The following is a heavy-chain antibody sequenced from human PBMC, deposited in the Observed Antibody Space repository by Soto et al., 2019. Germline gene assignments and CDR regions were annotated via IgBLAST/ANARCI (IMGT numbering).Heavy chain of an antibody. CDR1: GGSISSYY. J-gene: IGHJ4*02. D-gene: IGHD6-19*01. CDR2: IYYSGST. Sequence: PSETLSLTCTVSGGSISSYYWSWIRQPPGEGLEWIGYIYYSGSTNYNPSLKSRVTISVDTSKNQFSLKLSSVTAADTAVYYCARGYSSGWLIDYWGQGTLVTVSS. CDR3: ARGYSSGWLIDY. V-gene: IGHV4-59*01.